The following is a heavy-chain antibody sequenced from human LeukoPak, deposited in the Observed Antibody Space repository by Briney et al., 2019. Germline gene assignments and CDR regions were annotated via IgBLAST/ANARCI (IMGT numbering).Heavy chain of an antibody. V-gene: IGHV4-61*02. J-gene: IGHJ6*03. D-gene: IGHD2-2*01. CDR3: AKEKIKYCSSTSCYRDHYYYMDV. CDR2: ISSSGST. CDR1: GGSISSNSYY. Sequence: PSQTLSLTCTVSGGSISSNSYYWSWIRQPAGKGLEWIGRISSSGSTNYNPSLKSRLTISIDTSKSQFSLKLSSVTAADTAVYYCAKEKIKYCSSTSCYRDHYYYMDVWGKGTTVTISS.